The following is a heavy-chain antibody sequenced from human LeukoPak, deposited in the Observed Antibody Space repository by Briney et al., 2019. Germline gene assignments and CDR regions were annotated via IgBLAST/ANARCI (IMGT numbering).Heavy chain of an antibody. V-gene: IGHV3-23*01. CDR1: GFTFSSYA. D-gene: IGHD2-8*01. Sequence: GGSLRLSCAASGFTFSSYAMSWVRQAPGKGLEWVSAISGSGGSTYYADSVKGRFTISRDNSKNTLYLQMNSPRAEDTAVYYCAKDSRLVLMALWGQGTLVTVSS. CDR2: ISGSGGST. CDR3: AKDSRLVLMAL. J-gene: IGHJ4*02.